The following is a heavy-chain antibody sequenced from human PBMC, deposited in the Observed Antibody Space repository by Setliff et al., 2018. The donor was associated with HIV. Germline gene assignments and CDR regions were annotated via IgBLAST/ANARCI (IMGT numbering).Heavy chain of an antibody. J-gene: IGHJ6*02. D-gene: IGHD6-19*01. Sequence: PSETLSLTCAVYGGSFNGYSWTWIRQPPGKGLEWIGGINHSGSTNYNPSLKSRVTISVDTSKNQFSLKLSSVTAADTAVYYCARRPAGAVAGGYGMDVWGQGTTVTVSS. V-gene: IGHV4-34*01. CDR3: ARRPAGAVAGGYGMDV. CDR1: GGSFNGYS. CDR2: INHSGST.